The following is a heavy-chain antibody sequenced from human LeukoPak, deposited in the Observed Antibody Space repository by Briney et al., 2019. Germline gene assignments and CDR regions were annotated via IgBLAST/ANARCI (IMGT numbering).Heavy chain of an antibody. V-gene: IGHV4-39*01. Sequence: KSSETLSLTCTVSGGSISSSSYYWGWIRQPPGKGLEWIGSMYYSGSTYYNPSLKSRVTISVDTSKNQFSLKLSSVTAADTAVYYCASAVTSSWYGEAFDYWGQGTLDTVSS. CDR2: MYYSGST. J-gene: IGHJ4*02. CDR1: GGSISSSSYY. D-gene: IGHD6-13*01. CDR3: ASAVTSSWYGEAFDY.